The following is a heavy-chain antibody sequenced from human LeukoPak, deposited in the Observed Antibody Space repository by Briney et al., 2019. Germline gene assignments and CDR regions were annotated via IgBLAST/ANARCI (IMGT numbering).Heavy chain of an antibody. Sequence: GASVKVSCKASGYTFTGYYVHWVRQAPGQGLEWMGWINPNSGGTNYAQKFQGRVTMTRDTSISTAYMELSRLRSDDTAVYYCASTTCSGSYYYWFDPWGQGTLVTVSS. V-gene: IGHV1-2*02. CDR3: ASTTCSGSYYYWFDP. CDR1: GYTFTGYY. D-gene: IGHD1-26*01. CDR2: INPNSGGT. J-gene: IGHJ5*02.